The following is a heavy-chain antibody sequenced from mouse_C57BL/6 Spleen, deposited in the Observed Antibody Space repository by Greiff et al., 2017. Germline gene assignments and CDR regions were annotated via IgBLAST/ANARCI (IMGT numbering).Heavy chain of an antibody. Sequence: QVQLQQPGAELVRPGSSVKLSCKASGYTFTSYWMDWVKQRPGQGLEWIGNIYPSDSETHYNQKFKDKATLTVDKSSSTAYMQLSSLTSEVSAVXCCARRYYAFDYWGQGTTLTVSS. V-gene: IGHV1-61*01. CDR3: ARRYYAFDY. CDR1: GYTFTSYW. CDR2: IYPSDSET. D-gene: IGHD1-1*01. J-gene: IGHJ2*01.